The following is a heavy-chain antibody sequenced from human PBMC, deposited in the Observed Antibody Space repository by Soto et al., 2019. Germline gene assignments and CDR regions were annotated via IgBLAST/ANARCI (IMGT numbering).Heavy chain of an antibody. CDR1: GFTFSGSD. D-gene: IGHD1-1*01. CDR2: IRSQANSYAT. Sequence: EVQLVESGGGLVQPGGSLQLSCAASGFTFSGSDMHWVRQASGKGLEWVGRIRSQANSYATAYAASVKGRFTISRDDSKNTAYLQMNSLKTEDTAVYYCTRQGNAFDIWGQGTMFTVSA. V-gene: IGHV3-73*01. CDR3: TRQGNAFDI. J-gene: IGHJ3*02.